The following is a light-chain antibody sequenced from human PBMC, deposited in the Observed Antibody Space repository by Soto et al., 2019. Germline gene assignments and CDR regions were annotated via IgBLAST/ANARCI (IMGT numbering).Light chain of an antibody. CDR3: AAWNDGLSGFV. Sequence: QSVLTQPPSTSRTPGQRVTISCSGSSSDIGSNAVYWYQQLPGTAPKLLIYRNNQRPSGVPDRFSGTKSGTSASLAISGLRSEDEADYYCAAWNDGLSGFVFVTGTEVTVL. J-gene: IGLJ1*01. CDR2: RNN. V-gene: IGLV1-47*01. CDR1: SSDIGSNA.